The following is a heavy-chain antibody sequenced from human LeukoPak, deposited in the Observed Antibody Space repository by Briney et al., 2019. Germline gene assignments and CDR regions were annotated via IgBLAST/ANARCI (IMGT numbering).Heavy chain of an antibody. CDR3: AKDTTSRYVWESYSGYYYYGMDV. CDR2: ISYDGSNK. V-gene: IGHV3-30*18. Sequence: GGSLRLSCIASGFNFNTYEMNWVRQAPGKGLEWVAVISYDGSNKYYADSVKGRFTISRDNSKNTLYLQMNSLRAEDTAVYYCAKDTTSRYVWESYSGYYYYGMDVWGQGTTVTVSS. D-gene: IGHD3-16*01. J-gene: IGHJ6*02. CDR1: GFNFNTYE.